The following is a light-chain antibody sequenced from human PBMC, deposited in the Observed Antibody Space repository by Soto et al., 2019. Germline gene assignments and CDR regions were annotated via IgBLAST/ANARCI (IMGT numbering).Light chain of an antibody. J-gene: IGKJ2*01. V-gene: IGKV3-20*01. Sequence: EIVLTQSPGTLSLSPGEGATLSCRASQSVNSNNLAWYQQKPGRAPRLLIYGAFNRASDIPHRFSGSGSGTDFTLTISRLEPEDFAVYYCQQFGSSPPYTFGQGTRLEIK. CDR2: GAF. CDR1: QSVNSNN. CDR3: QQFGSSPPYT.